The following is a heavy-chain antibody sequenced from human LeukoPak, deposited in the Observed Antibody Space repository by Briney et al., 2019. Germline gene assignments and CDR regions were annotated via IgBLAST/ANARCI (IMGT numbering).Heavy chain of an antibody. Sequence: ASVKVSCKASGYTFTGYYMHWVRQAPGQGLEWMGWINPNSGDTNFAQKFQGRVTMTRDTSISTVYMELSSLKSDDTAVYYCARDRKFGSYYDYFVYWGQGTLVTVSS. V-gene: IGHV1-2*02. J-gene: IGHJ4*02. CDR1: GYTFTGYY. D-gene: IGHD1-26*01. CDR2: INPNSGDT. CDR3: ARDRKFGSYYDYFVY.